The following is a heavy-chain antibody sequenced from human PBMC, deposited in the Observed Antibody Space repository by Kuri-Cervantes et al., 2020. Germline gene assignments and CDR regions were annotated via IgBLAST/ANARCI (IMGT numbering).Heavy chain of an antibody. V-gene: IGHV3-9*01. CDR1: GFTFDDYA. CDR2: ISWNSGSI. D-gene: IGHD3-10*01. J-gene: IGHJ5*02. CDR3: ARGKGSATGNWFDP. Sequence: SLKISCAASGFTFDDYAMHWVRQAPGKGLEWVSGISWNSGSIDYADSVKGRFTISRDNAKNTLYLQMNSLRAEDTAVYYCARGKGSATGNWFDPWGQGTLVTVSS.